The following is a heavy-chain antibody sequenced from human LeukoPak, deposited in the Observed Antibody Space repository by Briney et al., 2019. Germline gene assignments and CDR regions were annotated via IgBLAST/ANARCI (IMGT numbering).Heavy chain of an antibody. CDR3: VREGGTVTTHYYYYMDV. Sequence: GGSLRLSCAASGFTFSSYSMNWVRQAPGKGLEWVAVISYDGSNKYYADSVKGRFTISRDNSKNTLYLQMNSLRAEDTAVYYCVREGGTVTTHYYYYMDVWGKGTTVTVSS. D-gene: IGHD4-17*01. V-gene: IGHV3-30*03. J-gene: IGHJ6*03. CDR1: GFTFSSYS. CDR2: ISYDGSNK.